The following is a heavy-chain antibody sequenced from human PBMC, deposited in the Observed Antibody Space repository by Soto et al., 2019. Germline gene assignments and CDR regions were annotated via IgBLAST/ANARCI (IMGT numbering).Heavy chain of an antibody. D-gene: IGHD6-13*01. Sequence: HLLESGGGLRQPGGSLRLSCAASGFSFNIYAMSWVRQAPGKGLEWVSGIGGGDHDTHYADSVKGRFIVSRDNSTNTLFLQLTSLRPEDTAIYYCAKDLRISVAAAGKAYYYYYGMDVWGQGTTVTVSS. CDR1: GFSFNIYA. J-gene: IGHJ6*02. CDR2: IGGGDHDT. V-gene: IGHV3-23*01. CDR3: AKDLRISVAAAGKAYYYYYGMDV.